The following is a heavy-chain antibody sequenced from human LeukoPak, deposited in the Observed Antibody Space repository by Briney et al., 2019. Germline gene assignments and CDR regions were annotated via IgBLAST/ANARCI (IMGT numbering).Heavy chain of an antibody. CDR1: GFTFSSYA. Sequence: GGSLRLSCAASGFTFSSYAMSWVRQAPGKGLQWVSAISATGGSTYYADSVKGRFTVSRDNSKNTLYLQMNSLRAEDTALYYCANIRQFLVGATGGRDFDYWGQGTLVTVSS. J-gene: IGHJ4*02. CDR2: ISATGGST. CDR3: ANIRQFLVGATGGRDFDY. D-gene: IGHD1-26*01. V-gene: IGHV3-23*01.